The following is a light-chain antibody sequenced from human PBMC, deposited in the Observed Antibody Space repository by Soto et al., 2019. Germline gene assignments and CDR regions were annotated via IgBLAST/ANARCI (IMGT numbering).Light chain of an antibody. CDR3: SSYTTSRVVV. CDR2: DVS. Sequence: QSALTQPASVSGSPGQSITLSCTGTSGDVGTYDSVSWYQEYPGKAPKLLIYDVSSRPSGVSDRFSGSKSGNTASLTISGLQAEDEADYYCSSYTTSRVVVFGGGTQLTVL. CDR1: SGDVGTYDS. J-gene: IGLJ2*01. V-gene: IGLV2-14*01.